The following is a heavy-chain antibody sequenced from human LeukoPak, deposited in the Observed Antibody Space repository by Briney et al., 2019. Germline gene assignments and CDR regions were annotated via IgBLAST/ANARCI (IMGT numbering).Heavy chain of an antibody. CDR2: IIPIFGTA. Sequence: SVKVSCKASGGTFSSYAISWVRQAPGQGLEWMGGIIPIFGTANYAQKFQGRVTITADKSTSTAYMELSSLRSEDTAVYYCARTRDCSGGSCYSGGFDNWFDPWGQGTLVTVSS. D-gene: IGHD2-15*01. V-gene: IGHV1-69*06. CDR3: ARTRDCSGGSCYSGGFDNWFDP. J-gene: IGHJ5*02. CDR1: GGTFSSYA.